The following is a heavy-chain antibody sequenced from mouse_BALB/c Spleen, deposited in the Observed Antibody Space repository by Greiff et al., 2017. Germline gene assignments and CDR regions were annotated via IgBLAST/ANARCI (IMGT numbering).Heavy chain of an antibody. CDR2: ISSGGSYT. CDR3: ARGGGVYDPWFAY. V-gene: IGHV5-9-4*01. J-gene: IGHJ3*01. D-gene: IGHD2-12*01. CDR1: GFTFSSYA. Sequence: EVQRVESGGGLVKPGGSLKLSCAASGFTFSSYAMSWVRQSPEKRLEWVAEISSGGSYTYYPDTVTGRFTISRDNAKNTLYLEMSSLRSEDTAMYYCARGGGVYDPWFAYWGQGTLVTVSA.